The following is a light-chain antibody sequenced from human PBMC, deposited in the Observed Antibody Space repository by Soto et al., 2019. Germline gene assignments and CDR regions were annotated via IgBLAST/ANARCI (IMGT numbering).Light chain of an antibody. CDR1: SSNIGSNY. V-gene: IGLV1-47*01. CDR3: AAWDDSLSAVV. CDR2: RNN. J-gene: IGLJ2*01. Sequence: QSVVTQQPSASGTPGQRVTISCSGSSSNIGSNYVYWYQQLPGTAPKLLIYRNNQRPSGVPDRFSGSKSGTSGSLAISGLRYEDEADYYCAAWDDSLSAVVFGGGTKLTVL.